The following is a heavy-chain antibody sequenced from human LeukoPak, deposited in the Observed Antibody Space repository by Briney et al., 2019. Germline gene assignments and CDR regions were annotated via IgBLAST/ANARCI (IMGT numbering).Heavy chain of an antibody. CDR3: ARVSQSGMDV. CDR1: GFTFSTHG. CDR2: IWYDGSNK. J-gene: IGHJ6*02. V-gene: IGHV3-33*01. D-gene: IGHD6-19*01. Sequence: GGSLRLSCAASGFTFSTHGMHLVRQAPGKVLEWVAVIWYDGSNKYYADSVKGRFTSSRDNSKTTLYLKMNSLRAEDTDVYYCARVSQSGMDVWGQGTTVTVSS.